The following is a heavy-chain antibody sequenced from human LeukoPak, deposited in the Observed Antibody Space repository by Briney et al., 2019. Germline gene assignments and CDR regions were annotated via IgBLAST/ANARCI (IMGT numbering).Heavy chain of an antibody. CDR3: ARSMRRREFDY. V-gene: IGHV4-59*01. CDR2: IYYSGST. D-gene: IGHD5-24*01. Sequence: SETLSLTCTVSSGSISSFYWSWIRQPPGKGLEWIGYIYYSGSTNYNPSLKSRVTISVDTSKNQFSLKLSSVTAADTAVYYCARSMRRREFDYWGQGTLVTVSS. CDR1: SGSISSFY. J-gene: IGHJ4*02.